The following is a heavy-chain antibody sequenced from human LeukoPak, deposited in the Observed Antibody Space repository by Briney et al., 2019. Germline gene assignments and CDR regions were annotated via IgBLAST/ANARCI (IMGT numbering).Heavy chain of an antibody. D-gene: IGHD1-26*01. CDR3: VKDGDNSGSYLVY. J-gene: IGHJ4*02. CDR1: RFTFSSYG. V-gene: IGHV3-30*02. Sequence: GGSLRLSCAASRFTFSSYGMHWVRQAPGKGLEWVAFIPYDGNNKYYADSVKGRFTISRDNSKNTLFLQMNSLRAEDTAVYFCVKDGDNSGSYLVYWGQGTLVTVSS. CDR2: IPYDGNNK.